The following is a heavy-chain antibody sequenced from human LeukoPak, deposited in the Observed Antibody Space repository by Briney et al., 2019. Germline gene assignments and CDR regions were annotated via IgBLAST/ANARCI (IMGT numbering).Heavy chain of an antibody. CDR2: IRSKTYGETT. V-gene: IGHV3-49*04. J-gene: IGHJ6*03. Sequence: SGGSLRLSCIASGLTFGDYTMSWVRQAPGTGLEWVSLIRSKTYGETTEYAASVKGRFSISRDDSKSISYLQMNSLKIEDTAVYYCTRDIGYSYYYYMDVWGKGTTVTISS. CDR3: TRDIGYSYYYYMDV. D-gene: IGHD5-18*01. CDR1: GLTFGDYT.